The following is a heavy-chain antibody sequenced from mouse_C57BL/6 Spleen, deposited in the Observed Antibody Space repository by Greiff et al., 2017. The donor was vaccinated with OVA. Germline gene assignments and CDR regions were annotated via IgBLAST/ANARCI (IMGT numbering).Heavy chain of an antibody. D-gene: IGHD2-2*01. J-gene: IGHJ1*03. V-gene: IGHV1-15*01. CDR2: IDPETGGT. Sequence: VQLQQSGAELVRPGASVTLSCKASGYTFTDYEMHWVKQTPVHGLEWIGAIDPETGGTAYNQKFKGKAILTADKSSSTAYMELRSLTSEDSAVYYCTNRVTTGNWYFDVWGTGTTVTVSS. CDR3: TNRVTTGNWYFDV. CDR1: GYTFTDYE.